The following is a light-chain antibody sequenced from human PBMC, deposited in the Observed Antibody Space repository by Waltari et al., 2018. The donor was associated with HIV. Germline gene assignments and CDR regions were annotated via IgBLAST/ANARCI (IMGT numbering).Light chain of an antibody. J-gene: IGKJ4*01. CDR3: QQYDNLPLT. Sequence: DIQMTQSPSSLSASVGDRVTITCQASQDISIYLNWYQQKPGKAPKLLIYDASNLETGVPSRFSGSGSGPDFTFTISSLQPEDIATYYCQQYDNLPLTFGGGTKVEIK. CDR2: DAS. V-gene: IGKV1-33*01. CDR1: QDISIY.